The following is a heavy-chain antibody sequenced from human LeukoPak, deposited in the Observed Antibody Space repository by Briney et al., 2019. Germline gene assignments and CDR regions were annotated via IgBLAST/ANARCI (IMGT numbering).Heavy chain of an antibody. CDR1: RFTFSSYW. J-gene: IGHJ4*02. CDR2: IKQDGSEK. V-gene: IGHV3-7*01. Sequence: GGSLRLSCAASRFTFSSYWMSWVRQAPGKGLEWVAHIKQDGSEKYYVDSLKGRFTISRDNAKNSLYLQMNSLRAQNTAVYYCARDDYGGNGHDYWGQGTLVTVSS. D-gene: IGHD4-23*01. CDR3: ARDDYGGNGHDY.